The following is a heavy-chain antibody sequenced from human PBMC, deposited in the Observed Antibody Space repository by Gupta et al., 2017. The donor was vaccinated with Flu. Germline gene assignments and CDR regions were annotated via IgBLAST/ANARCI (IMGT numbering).Heavy chain of an antibody. CDR2: ISGSGGST. CDR3: AKGNTSKLRIAAAGTTTFFDY. CDR1: GFTFSSYA. Sequence: EVQLLESGGGLVQPGGSLRLSCAASGFTFSSYAMSWVRQAPGKGLEWVSAISGSGGSTYYADSVKGRFTISRDNSKNTLYLQMNSLRAEDTAVYYCAKGNTSKLRIAAAGTTTFFDYWGQGTLVTVSS. V-gene: IGHV3-23*01. D-gene: IGHD6-13*01. J-gene: IGHJ4*02.